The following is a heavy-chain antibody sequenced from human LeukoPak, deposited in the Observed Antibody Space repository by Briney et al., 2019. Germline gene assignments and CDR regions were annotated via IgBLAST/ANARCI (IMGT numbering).Heavy chain of an antibody. J-gene: IGHJ5*02. Sequence: GGSLRLSCAASGFTFDDYAMHWVRQAPGKGLEWVSGISWNSGSIDYADSVRGRFTISRDNAKNSLYLQMNSLRAEDTAVYYCARGGITIFWAPWGQGTLVTVSS. D-gene: IGHD3-9*01. CDR1: GFTFDDYA. CDR3: ARGGITIFWAP. CDR2: ISWNSGSI. V-gene: IGHV3-9*01.